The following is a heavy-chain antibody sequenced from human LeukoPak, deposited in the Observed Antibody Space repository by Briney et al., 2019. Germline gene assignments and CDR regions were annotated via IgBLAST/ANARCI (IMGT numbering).Heavy chain of an antibody. CDR3: ARRADSYGWTQKECFDH. Sequence: PSETLSLTCTVSGYSISSGYYWGWIRQPPGKGLEWIGSIYHSGRTFYNPSLKSRVTISVDTSKNQFSLKLSSVTAADTAVYYCARRADSYGWTQKECFDHWGQGTLVTVSS. J-gene: IGHJ4*02. CDR1: GYSISSGYY. CDR2: IYHSGRT. D-gene: IGHD5-18*01. V-gene: IGHV4-38-2*02.